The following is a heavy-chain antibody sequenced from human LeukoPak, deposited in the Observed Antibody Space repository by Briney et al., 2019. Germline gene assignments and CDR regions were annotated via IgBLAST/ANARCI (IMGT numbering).Heavy chain of an antibody. D-gene: IGHD2-15*01. J-gene: IGHJ4*02. CDR2: ISSSGSTI. CDR3: ARAGYCSGGSCWGLGVSFDY. Sequence: PGGSLRLSCAASGFTFSDYYMSWIRQAPGKGLEWVSYISSSGSTIYYVDSVKGRFTISRDNAKNSLYLQMNSLRAEDTAVYYCARAGYCSGGSCWGLGVSFDYWGQGTLVTVSS. CDR1: GFTFSDYY. V-gene: IGHV3-11*01.